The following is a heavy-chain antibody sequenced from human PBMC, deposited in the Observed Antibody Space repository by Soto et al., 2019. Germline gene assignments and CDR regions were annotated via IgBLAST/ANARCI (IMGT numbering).Heavy chain of an antibody. CDR2: ISSSSSYI. V-gene: IGHV3-21*01. J-gene: IGHJ4*02. D-gene: IGHD3-10*01. Sequence: EVQLVESGGGLVKPGGSLRLSCAASGFTFSSYSMNWVRQAPGKGLEWVSSISSSSSYIYYADSVKGRFTISRDNAKNSLYRQMNSLRAEDTAVYYCARGPIRGPFDYWGQGTLVTVSS. CDR3: ARGPIRGPFDY. CDR1: GFTFSSYS.